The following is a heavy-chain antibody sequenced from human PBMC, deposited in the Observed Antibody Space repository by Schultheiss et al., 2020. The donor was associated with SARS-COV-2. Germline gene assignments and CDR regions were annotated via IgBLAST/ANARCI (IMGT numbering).Heavy chain of an antibody. Sequence: SQTLSLTCTVSGGSISSGSYYWSWIRQPAGKGLEWIGRIYTSGSTNYNPSLKSRVTISVDTSKNQFSLKLSSVTAADTAVYYCAALNGIPYYYDSSGSDYWGQGTLVTVSS. CDR3: AALNGIPYYYDSSGSDY. CDR2: IYTSGST. J-gene: IGHJ4*02. CDR1: GGSISSGSYY. V-gene: IGHV4-61*02. D-gene: IGHD3-22*01.